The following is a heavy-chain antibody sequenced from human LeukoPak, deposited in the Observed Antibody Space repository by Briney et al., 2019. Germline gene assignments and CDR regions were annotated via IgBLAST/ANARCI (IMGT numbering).Heavy chain of an antibody. J-gene: IGHJ4*02. CDR1: GFTFSSYE. CDR3: ARDMVRGVILGLFDY. CDR2: ISSSGSTI. V-gene: IGHV3-48*03. D-gene: IGHD3-10*01. Sequence: GGSLRLSCAASGFTFSSYEMSWVRQAPGKGLEWVSYISSSGSTIYYADSVQGRFTISRDNAKNSLYLQMNSLRAEDTAVYYCARDMVRGVILGLFDYWGQGTLVTVSS.